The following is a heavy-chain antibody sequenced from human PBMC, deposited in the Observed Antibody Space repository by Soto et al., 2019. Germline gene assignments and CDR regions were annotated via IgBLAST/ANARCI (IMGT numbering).Heavy chain of an antibody. CDR1: GYTFTSYG. J-gene: IGHJ4*02. D-gene: IGHD6-13*01. CDR2: ISAYNGNT. V-gene: IGHV1-18*01. Sequence: QVQLVQSGAEVKKPGASVKVSCKASGYTFTSYGISWVRQAPGQGLEWMGWISAYNGNTNYAQKLQGRVTMTTDTSTSTAYMELRRLRYDDTAVYYCASDLESIAAGESDYWGKGTLVTVSS. CDR3: ASDLESIAAGESDY.